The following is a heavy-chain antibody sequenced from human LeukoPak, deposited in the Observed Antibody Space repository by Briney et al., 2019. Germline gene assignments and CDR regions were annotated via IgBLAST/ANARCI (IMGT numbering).Heavy chain of an antibody. Sequence: PSQTLSLTCTVSGGSISSGGYYWSWIRQPPGKGLEWIGNVYHSGSTSYNPSLKSRVTISIQKSKNQFSLKLSSVTAADTAVYYCARLYSSDWAFDYRGQGTLATVSS. V-gene: IGHV4-39*07. D-gene: IGHD6-19*01. CDR3: ARLYSSDWAFDY. CDR2: VYHSGST. J-gene: IGHJ4*02. CDR1: GGSISSGGYY.